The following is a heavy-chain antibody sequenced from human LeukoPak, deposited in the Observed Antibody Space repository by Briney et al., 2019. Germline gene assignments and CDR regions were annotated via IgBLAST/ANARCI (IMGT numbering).Heavy chain of an antibody. CDR3: AKKAQYNGNYPLDY. V-gene: IGHV3-23*01. Sequence: GGSLRLSCAASGFTFSNYAMTWVRQAPGKGLEWVSGTSDRGDYTYYADSVKGRFTISRDNSKNTLYLQMNSLRAEDTALYFCAKKAQYNGNYPLDYWGQGTLVTVSS. CDR2: TSDRGDYT. D-gene: IGHD1-26*01. CDR1: GFTFSNYA. J-gene: IGHJ4*02.